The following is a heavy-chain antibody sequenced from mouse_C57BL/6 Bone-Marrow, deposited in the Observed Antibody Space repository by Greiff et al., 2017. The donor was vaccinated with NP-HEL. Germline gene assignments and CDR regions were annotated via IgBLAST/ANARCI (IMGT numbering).Heavy chain of an antibody. V-gene: IGHV1-66*01. Sequence: VKLVESGPELVKPGASVKISCKASGYSFTSYYIHWVKQRPGQGLEWIGWIYPGSGNTKYNEKFKGKATLTADTSSSTAYMQLSSLTSEDSAVYYCARLSYYYGFDVWGTGTTVTVSS. D-gene: IGHD1-1*01. J-gene: IGHJ1*03. CDR1: GYSFTSYY. CDR3: ARLSYYYGFDV. CDR2: IYPGSGNT.